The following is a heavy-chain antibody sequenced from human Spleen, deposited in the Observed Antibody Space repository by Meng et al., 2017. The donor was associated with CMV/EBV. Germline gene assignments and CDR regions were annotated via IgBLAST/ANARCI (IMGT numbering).Heavy chain of an antibody. CDR2: VYYSGSP. V-gene: IGHV4-59*01. CDR3: ARIGYYDLWNGYFPPSLGGYYGMDV. Sequence: YWTWIRQPPGKGLEWIGCVYYSGSPNYHPSLKSQVTISVDTSKFQFSLKLNSVTAADTATYYCARIGYYDLWNGYFPPSLGGYYGMDVWGQGTLVTVSS. D-gene: IGHD3-3*01. CDR1: Y. J-gene: IGHJ6*02.